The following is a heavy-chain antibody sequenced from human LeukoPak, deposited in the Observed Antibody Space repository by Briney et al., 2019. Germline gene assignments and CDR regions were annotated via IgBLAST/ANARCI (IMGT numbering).Heavy chain of an antibody. Sequence: SETLSLTCTVSGGSISSSRYYWGWVRQPPGKGLEWIGTILYTGSTYYNPSLKSRVTISVDTSKNQFSVKLSSVTAADTAVYYCARHVSGSYDYWGQGTLVTVSS. D-gene: IGHD1-26*01. CDR2: ILYTGST. CDR3: ARHVSGSYDY. CDR1: GGSISSSRYY. J-gene: IGHJ4*02. V-gene: IGHV4-39*01.